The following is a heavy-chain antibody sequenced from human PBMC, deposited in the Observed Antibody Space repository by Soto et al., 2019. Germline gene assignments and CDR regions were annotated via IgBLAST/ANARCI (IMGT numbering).Heavy chain of an antibody. D-gene: IGHD3-9*01. CDR1: GFTFSSYA. CDR3: ASSRGYDILTGPGSPDY. Sequence: GGSLRLSCAASGFTFSSYAMHWVRQAPGKGLEWVAVISYDGSNKYYADSVKGRFTISRDNSKNTLYLQMNSLRAEDTAVYYCASSRGYDILTGPGSPDYWGQGTLVTVSS. CDR2: ISYDGSNK. V-gene: IGHV3-30-3*01. J-gene: IGHJ4*02.